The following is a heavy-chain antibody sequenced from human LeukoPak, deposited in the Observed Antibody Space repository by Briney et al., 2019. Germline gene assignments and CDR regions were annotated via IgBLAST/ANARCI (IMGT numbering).Heavy chain of an antibody. CDR1: GGSISSYY. V-gene: IGHV4-59*01. D-gene: IGHD3-10*01. J-gene: IGHJ5*02. CDR3: ARETYYYGSGSLPINWFDP. Sequence: SETLSLTCTVSGGSISSYYWSWIRQPPGKGLEWIGYIYYSGSTNYNPSLKSRVTISVDTSKNQFSLKLSSVTAADTAVYCCARETYYYGSGSLPINWFDPWGQGTLVTVSS. CDR2: IYYSGST.